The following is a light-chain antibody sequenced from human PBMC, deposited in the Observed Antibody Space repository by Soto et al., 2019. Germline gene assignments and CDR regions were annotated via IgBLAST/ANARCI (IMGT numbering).Light chain of an antibody. V-gene: IGKV3-20*01. J-gene: IGKJ1*01. CDR1: QSVSASY. CDR3: QQYGSSPWT. Sequence: ELMMSPSPGTLSLVPGWRATLSCRPSQSVSASYLVWFQQKPGQAPRLLIYAASRRATGIPDRFSGSGSGTDFTLTISRLEPEDFAVYYCQQYGSSPWTFGQGTKVDI. CDR2: AAS.